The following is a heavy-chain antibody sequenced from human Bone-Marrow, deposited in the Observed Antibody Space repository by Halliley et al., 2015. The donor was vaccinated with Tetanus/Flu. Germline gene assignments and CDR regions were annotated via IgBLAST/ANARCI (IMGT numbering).Heavy chain of an antibody. V-gene: IGHV5-10-1*01. J-gene: IGHJ4*02. Sequence: LEWMGRIDPSDSYADSSPSFQGHVTISADKSMRSAYLQYNGLQASDTAIYYCAILGSGWYSAWGQGTLVTVSS. CDR2: IDPSDSYA. CDR3: AILGSGWYSA. D-gene: IGHD6-19*01.